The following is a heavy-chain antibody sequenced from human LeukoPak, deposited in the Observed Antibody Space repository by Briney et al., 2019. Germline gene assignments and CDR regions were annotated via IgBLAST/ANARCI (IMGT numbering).Heavy chain of an antibody. CDR3: ARANRGSYRQYYFDY. V-gene: IGHV1-18*01. CDR2: SSAYNGNT. D-gene: IGHD1-26*01. J-gene: IGHJ4*02. Sequence: GASVKVSCKASGYTFTSYGISWVRQAPGQGLEWMGSSSAYNGNTNYAQKLQGRVTMTTDTSTSIAYMELRSLRSDDTAVYYCARANRGSYRQYYFDYWGQGTLVTVSS. CDR1: GYTFTSYG.